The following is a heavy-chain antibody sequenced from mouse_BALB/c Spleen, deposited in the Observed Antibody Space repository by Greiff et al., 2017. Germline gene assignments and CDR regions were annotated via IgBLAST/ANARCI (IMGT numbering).Heavy chain of an antibody. CDR1: GFNIKDYY. V-gene: IGHV14-1*02. CDR2: IDPENGNT. CDR3: ARPWYDGYFDV. Sequence: VQLQQSGAELVRPGALVKLSCTASGFNIKDYYMHWVKQRPEQGLEWIGWIDPENGNTIYDPKFQGKASITADTSSNTAYLQLSSLTSEDTAVYYCARPWYDGYFDVWGAGTTVTVSS. J-gene: IGHJ1*01. D-gene: IGHD2-14*01.